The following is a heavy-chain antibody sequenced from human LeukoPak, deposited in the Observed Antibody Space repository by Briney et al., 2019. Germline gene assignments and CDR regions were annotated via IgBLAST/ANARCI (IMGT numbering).Heavy chain of an antibody. D-gene: IGHD6-19*01. CDR1: GFTFSSYA. Sequence: GGSLRLSCAASGFTFSSYATSWVRQAPGKGLEWVSAISGSGGSTYYADSVKGRFTISRDNSKNTLYLQMNSLRFEDTAVYYCARDQPGTYTLSSTWGQGTLVTVSS. J-gene: IGHJ5*02. CDR3: ARDQPGTYTLSST. V-gene: IGHV3-23*01. CDR2: ISGSGGST.